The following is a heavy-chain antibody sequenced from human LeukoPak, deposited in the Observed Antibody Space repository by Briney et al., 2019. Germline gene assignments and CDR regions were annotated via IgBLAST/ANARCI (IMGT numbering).Heavy chain of an antibody. V-gene: IGHV3-30-3*01. J-gene: IGHJ4*02. CDR2: ISYDGNSE. Sequence: PGGSLRLSCAASGFKFSSYALDWVRQAPGKGLEWVAIISYDGNSEYYADSVKGRFTISRDNSNNTLYLEMSSVRPEDTATYYCATNRGCSTTRCNRAFDYWGQGTLVTVSS. CDR1: GFKFSSYA. CDR3: ATNRGCSTTRCNRAFDY. D-gene: IGHD2-8*01.